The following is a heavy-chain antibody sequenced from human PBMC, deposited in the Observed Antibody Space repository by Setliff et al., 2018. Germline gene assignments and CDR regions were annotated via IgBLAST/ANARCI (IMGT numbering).Heavy chain of an antibody. Sequence: GGSLRLSCAVSGFTFSYAWMHWVRQAPGKGLEWVGRIKSKTDGGSIDYAAPVKDRFTISRDDSKATLYLYMDSLKTEDTAVYYCTTDRAGCYGTTCFNAFEIWGHGTMVTVS. J-gene: IGHJ3*02. CDR2: IKSKTDGGSI. CDR1: GFTFSYAW. D-gene: IGHD2-2*01. V-gene: IGHV3-15*07. CDR3: TTDRAGCYGTTCFNAFEI.